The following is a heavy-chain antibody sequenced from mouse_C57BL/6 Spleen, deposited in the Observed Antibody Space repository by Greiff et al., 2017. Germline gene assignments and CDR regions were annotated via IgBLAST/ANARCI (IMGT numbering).Heavy chain of an antibody. Sequence: QVHVKQSGAELVRPGPSVKMSCKASGYTFTNYWIGWAKQRPGHGLEWIGDIYPGGGYTNYNEKFKGKATLTADKSSSTAYMQFSSLTSEDSAIYYCARGDYSNYLFAYWGQGTLVTVSA. CDR1: GYTFTNYW. D-gene: IGHD2-5*01. V-gene: IGHV1-63*01. CDR2: IYPGGGYT. CDR3: ARGDYSNYLFAY. J-gene: IGHJ3*01.